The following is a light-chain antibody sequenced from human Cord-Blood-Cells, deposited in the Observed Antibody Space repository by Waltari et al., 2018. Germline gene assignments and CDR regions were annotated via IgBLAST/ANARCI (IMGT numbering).Light chain of an antibody. Sequence: EIVLTQSPGTLSLSPGERATLSCRVSQSVSSSYLAWYQQKPGQAPRLLIYGASSRATGIPDRFSGSGSGTDFTLTISRLEPEDFAVYYCQQYGSSRFGQGTKLEIK. CDR2: GAS. CDR1: QSVSSSY. J-gene: IGKJ2*01. V-gene: IGKV3-20*01. CDR3: QQYGSSR.